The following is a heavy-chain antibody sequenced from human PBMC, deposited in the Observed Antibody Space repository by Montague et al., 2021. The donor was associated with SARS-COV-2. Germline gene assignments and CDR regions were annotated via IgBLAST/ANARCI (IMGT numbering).Heavy chain of an antibody. CDR3: ARGGLGNRGMDY. Sequence: SETLSLTCVVSDVSLSSSSWGSLVRRSPGKRLGCVGETYLSGITYYSPXGNSLVTISLTDSRSQFSLRLTSVTAADTAVYFCARGGLGNRGMDYWGQGALVTVSS. CDR1: DVSLSSSSW. CDR2: TYLSGIT. D-gene: IGHD3/OR15-3a*01. V-gene: IGHV4-4*02. J-gene: IGHJ4*02.